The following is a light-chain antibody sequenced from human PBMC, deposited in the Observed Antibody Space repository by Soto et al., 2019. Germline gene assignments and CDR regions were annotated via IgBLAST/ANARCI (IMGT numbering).Light chain of an antibody. V-gene: IGKV1-5*01. Sequence: DIQMTQSPSTLSASVADTVTITCLASQGISSYLAWFQQKPGKAPKLLIYDASSLESGVPSRFSGSGSGTEFTLTISSLQPDDFATYYCQQYNSYSRTFGQGTKVDIK. CDR1: QGISSY. CDR3: QQYNSYSRT. CDR2: DAS. J-gene: IGKJ1*01.